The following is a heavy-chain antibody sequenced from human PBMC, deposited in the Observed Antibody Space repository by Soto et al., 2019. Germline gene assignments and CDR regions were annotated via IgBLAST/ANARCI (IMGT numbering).Heavy chain of an antibody. CDR2: ISAYNGNT. J-gene: IGHJ4*02. D-gene: IGHD5-18*01. Sequence: VRQAPGQGLEWMGWISAYNGNTNYAQKLQGRVTMTTDTSTSTAYMELRSLRSDDTAVYYCARDEDAAMPHFFDYWGQGTPVTVSS. V-gene: IGHV1-18*01. CDR3: ARDEDAAMPHFFDY.